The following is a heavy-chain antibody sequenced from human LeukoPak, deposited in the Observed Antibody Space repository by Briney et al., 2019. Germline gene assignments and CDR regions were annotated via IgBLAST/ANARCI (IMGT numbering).Heavy chain of an antibody. CDR2: IYSGGST. CDR3: ARRTFDY. J-gene: IGHJ4*02. V-gene: IGHV3-66*04. CDR1: KFTFSTYW. Sequence: GGSLRLSCAASKFTFSTYWMSWVRQAPGKGLEWVSVIYSGGSTYYADSVKGRFTISRDNSKNTLYLQMNSLRAEDTAVYYCARRTFDYWGQGTLVTVSS.